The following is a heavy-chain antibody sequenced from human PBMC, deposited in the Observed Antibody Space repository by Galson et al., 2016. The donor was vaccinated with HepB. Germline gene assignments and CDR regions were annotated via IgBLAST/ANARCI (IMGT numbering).Heavy chain of an antibody. CDR3: ASHPTSGY. CDR1: GFTVSNNY. CDR2: IYSGGTM. D-gene: IGHD2-15*01. J-gene: IGHJ4*02. Sequence: SLRLSCAVSGFTVSNNYMNWVRQAPGKGLEWVSVIYSGGTMYYADSVKGRFSISRDNSKNTVFLQMNNLRAEDTAVYYCASHPTSGYWGQGTLVTVSS. V-gene: IGHV3-66*04.